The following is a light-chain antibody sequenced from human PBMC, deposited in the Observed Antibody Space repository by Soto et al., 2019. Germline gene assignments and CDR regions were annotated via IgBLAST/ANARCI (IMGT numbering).Light chain of an antibody. CDR3: QQYYYLPWT. J-gene: IGKJ1*01. CDR1: QSVSSN. CDR2: GAS. Sequence: EIVMTQSPATLSVSPGERATLSCRASQSVSSNLAWYQQKPGQAPRLLIYGASTRATGIPARFSGSGSGTEFTLTISSLQSEDFAVYYCQQYYYLPWTFGQGTKVDIK. V-gene: IGKV3-15*01.